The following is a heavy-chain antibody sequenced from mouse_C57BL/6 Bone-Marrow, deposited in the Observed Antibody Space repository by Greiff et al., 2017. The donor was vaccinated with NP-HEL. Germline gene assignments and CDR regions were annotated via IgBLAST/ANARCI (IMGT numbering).Heavy chain of an antibody. CDR2: ISSSGST. CDR3: ARDYYGSSRYFDV. J-gene: IGHJ1*03. D-gene: IGHD1-1*01. V-gene: IGHV3-4*01. Sequence: DVQLQESGPALVKPSQTVSLPCTVPGYSLPNGNHWWHWLRPVSGRQLEWIGYISSSGSTDSNPSLKSRISITSDTSKNQLFLQLNSVTTEDIATYYCARDYYGSSRYFDVWGTGTTVTVSS. CDR1: GYSLPNGNHW.